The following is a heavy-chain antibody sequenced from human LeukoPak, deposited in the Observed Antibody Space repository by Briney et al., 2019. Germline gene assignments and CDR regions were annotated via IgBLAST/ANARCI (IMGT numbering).Heavy chain of an antibody. CDR2: LRIKAYGGTT. D-gene: IGHD2-8*01. V-gene: IGHV3-49*04. CDR3: ARGSCTNGVCYHFDY. J-gene: IGHJ4*02. Sequence: PGRSLRLSCTASGFTFGDYAMSWVRQAPGKGLEWVGFLRIKAYGGTTEYAASVKGRFTISRDDSKSIAYLQMNSLKTEDTAVYYCARGSCTNGVCYHFDYWGQGTLVTVSS. CDR1: GFTFGDYA.